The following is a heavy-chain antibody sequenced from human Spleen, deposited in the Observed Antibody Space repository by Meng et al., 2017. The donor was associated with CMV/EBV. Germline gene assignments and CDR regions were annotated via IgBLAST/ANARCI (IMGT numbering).Heavy chain of an antibody. J-gene: IGHJ4*02. V-gene: IGHV1-18*01. CDR2: ISAYNGNT. CDR3: AREKDYYDSSGYYIPFFDY. Sequence: FTSYGISWVRQAPGQGLEWMGWISAYNGNTNYAQKLQGRVTMTTDTSTSTAYMELRSPRSDDTAVYYCAREKDYYDSSGYYIPFFDYWGQGTLVTVSS. CDR1: FTSYG. D-gene: IGHD3-22*01.